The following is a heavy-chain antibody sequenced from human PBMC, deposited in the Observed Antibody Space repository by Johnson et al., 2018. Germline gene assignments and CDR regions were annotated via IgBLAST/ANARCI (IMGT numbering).Heavy chain of an antibody. CDR1: GGSISTYY. V-gene: IGHV4-59*01. CDR3: AREWSAFDI. J-gene: IGHJ3*02. CDR2: IHYTGST. D-gene: IGHD1-26*01. Sequence: QVQLQESGPGLVKPSETLSLTCTVSGGSISTYYWSWIRQPTGKGLEWVAYIHYTGSTNYNPSLKSRVTISVDTSENQFSLKLTSVTAADTAVYYCAREWSAFDIWGQGTMVTVSS.